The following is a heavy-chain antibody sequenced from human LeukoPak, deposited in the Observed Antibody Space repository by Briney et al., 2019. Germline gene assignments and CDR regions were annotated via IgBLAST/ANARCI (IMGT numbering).Heavy chain of an antibody. Sequence: ASVKVSCKASGYTFTGYYMHWVRQAPGQGLEWMGWINPNSGGTNYAQKFQGRVTMTRVTSTRTAYMELSRLRSDATAVYYCARGGITMVRGVSFYGMDVWGQGTTVTVSS. CDR3: ARGGITMVRGVSFYGMDV. CDR1: GYTFTGYY. J-gene: IGHJ6*02. D-gene: IGHD3-10*01. CDR2: INPNSGGT. V-gene: IGHV1-2*02.